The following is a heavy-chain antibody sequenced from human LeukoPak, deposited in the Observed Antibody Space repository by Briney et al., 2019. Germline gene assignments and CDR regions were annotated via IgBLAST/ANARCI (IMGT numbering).Heavy chain of an antibody. D-gene: IGHD3-22*01. CDR3: ASFFDYYDSSDGAFDI. CDR1: GGSISSYY. V-gene: IGHV4-59*01. CDR2: IYYRGST. J-gene: IGHJ3*02. Sequence: SETLSLTCTVSGGSISSYYWSWIRQPPGKGLEWIGYIYYRGSTNYNPSLKSQFTISVDTSKNQFSLKLSSVTAADTAVYYCASFFDYYDSSDGAFDIWGQGTMVTVSS.